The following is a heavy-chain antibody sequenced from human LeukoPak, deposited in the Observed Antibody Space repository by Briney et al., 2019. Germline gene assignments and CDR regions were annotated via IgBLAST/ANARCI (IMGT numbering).Heavy chain of an antibody. D-gene: IGHD3-22*01. V-gene: IGHV4-38-2*02. CDR1: GYSISSGYY. Sequence: PSETLSLTCTVSGYSISSGYYWGWIRQPPGKGLEWIGSIYHSGSTYYNPSLKSRVTISVDTSKNQFSLKLSSVTAADTAVYYCARVGYDSSGYYYYFDYWGQGTLVTVSS. CDR2: IYHSGST. J-gene: IGHJ4*02. CDR3: ARVGYDSSGYYYYFDY.